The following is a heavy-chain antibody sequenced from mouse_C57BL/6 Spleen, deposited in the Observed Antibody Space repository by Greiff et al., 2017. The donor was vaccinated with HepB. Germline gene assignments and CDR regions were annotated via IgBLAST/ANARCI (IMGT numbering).Heavy chain of an antibody. V-gene: IGHV6-3*01. Sequence: EVKLEESGGGLVQPGGSMKLSCVASGFTFSNYWMNWVRQSPEKGLEWVAQIRLKSDNYATHYAESVKGRFTISRDDAKSSVYLQMNNLRAEDTGSYYCTGYPFHYWGQGTTLTVSS. CDR2: IRLKSDNYAT. J-gene: IGHJ2*01. CDR1: GFTFSNYW. CDR3: TGYPFHY.